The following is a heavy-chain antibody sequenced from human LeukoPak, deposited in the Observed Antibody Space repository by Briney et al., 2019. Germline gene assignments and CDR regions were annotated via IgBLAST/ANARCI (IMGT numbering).Heavy chain of an antibody. CDR1: GFTFYNYS. V-gene: IGHV3-48*01. Sequence: TGGSLRLSCAASGFTFYNYSMSWVRQAPGKGLEWVSYFGKSGGTIYYADSVKGRFTISRDIAKTSLFLQMNSLRAEDTAVYYCARANLAARRNEYFQHWGQGTLVIVSS. CDR3: ARANLAARRNEYFQH. J-gene: IGHJ1*01. CDR2: FGKSGGTI. D-gene: IGHD6-6*01.